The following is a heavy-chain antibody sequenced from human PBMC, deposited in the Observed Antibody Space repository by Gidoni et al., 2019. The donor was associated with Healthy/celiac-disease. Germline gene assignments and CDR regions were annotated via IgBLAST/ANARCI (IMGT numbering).Heavy chain of an antibody. CDR2: ST. J-gene: IGHJ4*02. CDR3: AKVPTSGSYDYFDY. D-gene: IGHD1-26*01. V-gene: IGHV3-23*01. Sequence: STYYADSVKGRFTIARDKSKNTLDLQMNSLRAEDTAVYYCAKVPTSGSYDYFDYWGQGPLVTVSS.